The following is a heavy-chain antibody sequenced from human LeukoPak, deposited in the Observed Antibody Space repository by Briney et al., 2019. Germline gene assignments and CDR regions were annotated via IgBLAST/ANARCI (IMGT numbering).Heavy chain of an antibody. CDR2: IRYDGSNK. CDR1: GFTFSSYG. Sequence: GGPLRLSCAASGFTFSSYGMPWVRQAPGKGLEGVAFIRYDGSNKYYADSVKGRFTISRDNSKNTLYLQMNSLRAEDTAVYYCAKDQGDFWSGYYTGGFDYWGQGTLVTVSS. J-gene: IGHJ4*02. D-gene: IGHD3-3*01. CDR3: AKDQGDFWSGYYTGGFDY. V-gene: IGHV3-30*02.